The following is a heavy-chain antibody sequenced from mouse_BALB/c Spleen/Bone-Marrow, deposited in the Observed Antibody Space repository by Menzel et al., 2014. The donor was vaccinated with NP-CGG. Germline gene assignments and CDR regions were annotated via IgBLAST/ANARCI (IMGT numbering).Heavy chain of an antibody. CDR2: IYPNNGGT. CDR3: ARAGYYTLFAY. D-gene: IGHD2-3*01. J-gene: IGHJ3*01. Sequence: EVKLMESGPELVKLVASVKTTRKASGYTFTDYNMDWGKQSHGKSLERIGNIYPNNGGTIYNQKFKGKATLTVDKSSTTAYMELRSLTSEDTAVYYCARAGYYTLFAYWGQGTLVTVSA. CDR1: GYTFTDYN. V-gene: IGHV1-18*01.